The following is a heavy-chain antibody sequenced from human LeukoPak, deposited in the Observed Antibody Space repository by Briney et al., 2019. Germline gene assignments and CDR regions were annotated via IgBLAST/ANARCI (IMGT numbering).Heavy chain of an antibody. V-gene: IGHV3-23*01. Sequence: GGSLRLSCAASGFTFSSYAMSWVRQAPGKGLEWVSAISGSGGSTYYADSVKGRFTISRDNSKNTLYLQMNSLRAVDTAVYYCASGDYLYWYFDLWGRGTLVTVSS. CDR3: ASGDYLYWYFDL. J-gene: IGHJ2*01. D-gene: IGHD4-17*01. CDR1: GFTFSSYA. CDR2: ISGSGGST.